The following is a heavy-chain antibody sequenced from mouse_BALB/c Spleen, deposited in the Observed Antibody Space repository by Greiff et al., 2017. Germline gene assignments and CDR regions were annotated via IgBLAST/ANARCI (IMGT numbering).Heavy chain of an antibody. CDR3: ARDRYGAMDY. CDR1: GFTFSDYY. Sequence: EVHLVESGGGLVKPGGSLKLSCAASGFTFSDYYMYWVRQTPEKRLEWVATISDGGSYTYYPDSVKGRFTISRDNAKNNLYLQMSSLKSEDTAKYYCARDRYGAMDYWGQGTSVTVSS. V-gene: IGHV5-4*02. CDR2: ISDGGSYT. D-gene: IGHD1-1*01. J-gene: IGHJ4*01.